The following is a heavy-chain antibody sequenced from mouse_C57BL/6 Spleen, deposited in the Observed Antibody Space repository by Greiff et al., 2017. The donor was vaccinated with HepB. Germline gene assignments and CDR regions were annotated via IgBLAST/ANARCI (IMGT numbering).Heavy chain of an antibody. CDR1: GYAFSSYW. V-gene: IGHV1-80*01. Sequence: VQLQQSGAELVKPGASVKISCKASGYAFSSYWMNWVKQRPGKGLEWIGQIYPGDGDTNYNGKFKGKATLTADKSSSTAYMQLSSLTSEDSAVYFCARAPYDYWYVDVWGTGTTVTVSS. D-gene: IGHD2-3*01. J-gene: IGHJ1*03. CDR2: IYPGDGDT. CDR3: ARAPYDYWYVDV.